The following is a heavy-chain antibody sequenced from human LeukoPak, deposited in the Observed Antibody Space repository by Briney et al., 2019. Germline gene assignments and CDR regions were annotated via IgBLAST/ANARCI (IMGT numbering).Heavy chain of an antibody. D-gene: IGHD3-16*01. J-gene: IGHJ4*02. CDR2: ISAYNGNT. V-gene: IGHV1-18*01. CDR1: GYTFTSYG. Sequence: ASVKVSCKASGYTFTSYGISWVRQAPGQGLEWMGWISAYNGNTNYAQKLQGRVTMTTDTSTSTAYMELSSLRSEDTAVYYCATEPPYDYVWGSYYSHWGQGTLVTVSS. CDR3: ATEPPYDYVWGSYYSH.